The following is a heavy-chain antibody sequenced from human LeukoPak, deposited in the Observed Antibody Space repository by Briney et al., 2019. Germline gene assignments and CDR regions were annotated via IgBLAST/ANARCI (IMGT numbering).Heavy chain of an antibody. CDR2: IRYDGSNK. CDR3: AKEGSALWFGELSHYFDF. J-gene: IGHJ4*02. V-gene: IGHV3-30*02. D-gene: IGHD3-10*01. Sequence: GGSLRLSCAASGFTFSSYGMHWVRQAPGKGLEWVSFIRYDGSNKYYADSVKGRFTISRDISKNTLYLQMNSLRAEDTAVYYCAKEGSALWFGELSHYFDFWGQGTLVTVSS. CDR1: GFTFSSYG.